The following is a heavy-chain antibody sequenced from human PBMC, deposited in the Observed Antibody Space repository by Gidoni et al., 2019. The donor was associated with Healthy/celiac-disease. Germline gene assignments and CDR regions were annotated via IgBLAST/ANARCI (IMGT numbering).Heavy chain of an antibody. V-gene: IGHV3-30*18. CDR1: GFTFSSYC. J-gene: IGHJ5*02. D-gene: IGHD2-15*01. CDR3: AKEVEDTGEFDP. CDR2: ISYDGSNK. Sequence: QVQLVESGGGVVQPGRSRRPSCAAAGFTFSSYCMHWVRQAPGKGLEWVAVISYDGSNKYYADSVKGRFTISRDNSKNTLYLQMNSLRAEDTAVYYCAKEVEDTGEFDPWGQGTLVTVSS.